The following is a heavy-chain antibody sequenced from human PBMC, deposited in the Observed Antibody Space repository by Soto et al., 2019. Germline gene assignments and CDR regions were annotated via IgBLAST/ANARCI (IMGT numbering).Heavy chain of an antibody. V-gene: IGHV3-30*18. CDR3: AKLFWSGYPPIDY. Sequence: GGSLRLSCAASGFTFSSYGMHWVRQAPGKGLEWVAVISYDGSNKYYADSVKGRFTISRDNSKNTLYLQMNSLRAEDTAVYYCAKLFWSGYPPIDYWGQGTLVTVSS. D-gene: IGHD3-3*01. CDR1: GFTFSSYG. CDR2: ISYDGSNK. J-gene: IGHJ4*02.